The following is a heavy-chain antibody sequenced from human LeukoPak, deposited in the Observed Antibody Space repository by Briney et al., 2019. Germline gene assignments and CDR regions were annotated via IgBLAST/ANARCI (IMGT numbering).Heavy chain of an antibody. Sequence: PGRSLRLSCAASGFTFSRYAMHWVRQAPGKGLEWVAVIWYDGGNKYYADSVKGRFTISRDNSKNTLYLQMNSLRTEDTAVYYCARASYGDLLDYWGQGTLVTVSS. CDR3: ARASYGDLLDY. CDR1: GFTFSRYA. CDR2: IWYDGGNK. V-gene: IGHV3-33*01. D-gene: IGHD4-17*01. J-gene: IGHJ4*02.